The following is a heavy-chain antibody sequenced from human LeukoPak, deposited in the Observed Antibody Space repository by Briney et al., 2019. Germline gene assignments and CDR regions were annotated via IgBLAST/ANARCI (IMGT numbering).Heavy chain of an antibody. D-gene: IGHD3-3*01. CDR3: AGVVGTQYYDFWSGSYYMDV. V-gene: IGHV1-18*01. J-gene: IGHJ6*03. Sequence: ASVKVSCKASGYTFTSYGISWVRQAPGQGLEWMGWISAYNGNTNYAQKLQGRVTMTTDTSTSTAYMELRSLRSDDTAVYYCAGVVGTQYYDFWSGSYYMDVWGKGTTVTVSS. CDR2: ISAYNGNT. CDR1: GYTFTSYG.